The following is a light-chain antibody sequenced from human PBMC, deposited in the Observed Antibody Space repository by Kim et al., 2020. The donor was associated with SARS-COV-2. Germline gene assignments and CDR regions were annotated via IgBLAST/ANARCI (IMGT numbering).Light chain of an antibody. CDR3: QQYGSSPVYT. Sequence: SPGERATLSFRASQSVSSSYLAWYQQKPGQAPRLLIYGASSRATGIPDRFSGSGSGTDFTLTISRLEPEDFAVYYCQQYGSSPVYTFGQGTKLEIK. J-gene: IGKJ2*01. V-gene: IGKV3-20*01. CDR2: GAS. CDR1: QSVSSSY.